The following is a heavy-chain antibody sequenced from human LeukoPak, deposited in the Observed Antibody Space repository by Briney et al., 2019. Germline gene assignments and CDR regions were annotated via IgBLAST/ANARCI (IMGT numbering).Heavy chain of an antibody. CDR2: INHSGST. Sequence: SETLSLTCAVYGGSFSGYYWSWIRQPPGEGLEWIGEINHSGSTNYNPSLKSRVTISVDTSKNQFSLKLSSVTAADTAVYYCASVPGIAVAGSPSQFDYWGQGTLVTVSS. D-gene: IGHD6-19*01. J-gene: IGHJ4*02. V-gene: IGHV4-34*01. CDR3: ASVPGIAVAGSPSQFDY. CDR1: GGSFSGYY.